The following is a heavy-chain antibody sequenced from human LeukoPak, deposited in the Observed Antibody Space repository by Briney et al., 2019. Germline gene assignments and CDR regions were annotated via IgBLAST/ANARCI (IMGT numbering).Heavy chain of an antibody. D-gene: IGHD3-16*01. CDR2: MNPNSGNT. Sequence: ASVKVSCKASGYTFTSYDINWVRQATGQGLEWMGWMNPNSGNTGYAQKFQGRVTMTRNTSISTAYMELSSLRSEDTAVYYCAGGHWGVMRNYYYYGMDVWGQGTTVTVSS. CDR1: GYTFTSYD. J-gene: IGHJ6*02. V-gene: IGHV1-8*01. CDR3: AGGHWGVMRNYYYYGMDV.